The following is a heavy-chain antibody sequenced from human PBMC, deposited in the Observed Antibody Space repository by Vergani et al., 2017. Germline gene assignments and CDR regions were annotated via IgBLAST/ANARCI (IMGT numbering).Heavy chain of an antibody. CDR1: GGTFSSYA. CDR3: ARDLGYGGYYYYGMDV. CDR2: IIPIFGTA. J-gene: IGHJ6*02. Sequence: QVQLVQSGAEVKKPGSSVKVSCKASGGTFSSYAINWVRQAPGQGLEWMGGIIPIFGTANYAQKFQGRVTITADESTSTAYMELTSLRSEDTAVYYCARDLGYGGYYYYGMDVWGQGTTVTVSS. V-gene: IGHV1-69*01. D-gene: IGHD4-23*01.